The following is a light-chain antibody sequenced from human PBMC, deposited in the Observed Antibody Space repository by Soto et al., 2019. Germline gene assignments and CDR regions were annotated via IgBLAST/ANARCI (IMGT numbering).Light chain of an antibody. CDR1: QDISNY. J-gene: IGKJ5*01. CDR3: QQYDGLPT. V-gene: IGKV1-33*01. CDR2: DAS. Sequence: DIQMTQFPSSLSASVGDRVTITCQASQDISNYLNWYQQKPGKAPKVLIYDASNLGTGVPSRFSGSGSGTDFTFSISSLQPEDVATYYCQQYDGLPTFGQGTRLEIK.